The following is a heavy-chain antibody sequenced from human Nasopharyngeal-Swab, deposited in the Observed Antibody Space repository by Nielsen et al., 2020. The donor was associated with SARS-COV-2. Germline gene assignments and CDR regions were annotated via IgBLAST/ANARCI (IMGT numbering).Heavy chain of an antibody. Sequence: SETLSLTCAVSGGSISNDNWWCWVRQPPGKGLEFIGEIHHSGGTSYNPSLKSRLTISVGTSKNQFYLKLTSVTAADTAVYYCARQGLYSSDYWGQGTLVIVSS. V-gene: IGHV4-4*02. CDR3: ARQGLYSSDY. CDR2: IHHSGGT. J-gene: IGHJ4*02. CDR1: GGSISNDNW. D-gene: IGHD6-13*01.